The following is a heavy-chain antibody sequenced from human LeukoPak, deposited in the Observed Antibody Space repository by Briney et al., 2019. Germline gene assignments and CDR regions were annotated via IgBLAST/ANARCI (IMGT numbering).Heavy chain of an antibody. V-gene: IGHV1-69*13. CDR1: GGTFSSYA. Sequence: GASVMVSCKASGGTFSSYAISWVRQAPGQGLEWMGGIIPIFGTANYAQKFQGRVTITADESTSTAYMELSSLRSEDTAVYYCAREAGVDQEGAFDIWGQGTMVTVSS. J-gene: IGHJ3*02. CDR2: IIPIFGTA. CDR3: AREAGVDQEGAFDI. D-gene: IGHD5-12*01.